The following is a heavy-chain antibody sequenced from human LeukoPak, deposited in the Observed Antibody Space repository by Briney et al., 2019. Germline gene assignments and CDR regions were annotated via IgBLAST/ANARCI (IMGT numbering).Heavy chain of an antibody. CDR3: VSFYETY. V-gene: IGHV3-74*01. CDR2: INSDGSWT. CDR1: GNYW. D-gene: IGHD2-2*01. Sequence: RAGGSLRLSCAASGNYWMHWVRQAQGKGLVWVSHINSDGSWTSYADSVKGRFTISKDNAKNTVYLQMNNLRAEDTAVYYCVSFYETYWGRGTLVTVSS. J-gene: IGHJ4*02.